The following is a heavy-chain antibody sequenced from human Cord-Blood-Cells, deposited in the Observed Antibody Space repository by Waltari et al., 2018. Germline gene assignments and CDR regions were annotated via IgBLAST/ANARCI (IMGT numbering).Heavy chain of an antibody. Sequence: QVQLQQWGAGLLKPSETLSLTCAVYGGSFSGYYWSWIRQPPGKGLEWIGELNHSGSTNPIPSLKRRVTISVDTSKNQFSLMLSSVTSADTAVYYCARTVYSGSSFDYWGQGTLVTVSS. D-gene: IGHD1-26*01. CDR2: LNHSGST. V-gene: IGHV4-34*01. J-gene: IGHJ4*02. CDR3: ARTVYSGSSFDY. CDR1: GGSFSGYY.